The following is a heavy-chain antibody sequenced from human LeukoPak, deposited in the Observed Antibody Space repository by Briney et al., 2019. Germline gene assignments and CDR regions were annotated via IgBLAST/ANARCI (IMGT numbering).Heavy chain of an antibody. CDR1: GFTFSNQP. Sequence: GGSLILSCAASGFTFSNQPMHWVRQAPGKGLDYVSTISNNGGSTYYADSVKGRFTISRDNSKNTLYLQMSSLRGEDTAVYYCVRDSNGMDVWGQGTTVTVSS. V-gene: IGHV3-64D*06. CDR3: VRDSNGMDV. J-gene: IGHJ6*02. CDR2: ISNNGGST.